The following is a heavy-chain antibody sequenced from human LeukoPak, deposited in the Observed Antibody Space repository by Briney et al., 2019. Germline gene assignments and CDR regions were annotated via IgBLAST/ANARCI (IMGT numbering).Heavy chain of an antibody. J-gene: IGHJ4*02. CDR1: GFTFNTFN. CDR3: ARGHYDVLAASYKWTPDY. D-gene: IGHD3-9*01. Sequence: GGSLRLSCAASGFTFNTFNMNWVRQAPGKGLEWVSSITSGGDYIYYADSVKGRFTTSRDDAKNSLSLQLNSLRVEDMAVYYCARGHYDVLAASYKWTPDYWGQGTLVTVSS. V-gene: IGHV3-21*01. CDR2: ITSGGDYI.